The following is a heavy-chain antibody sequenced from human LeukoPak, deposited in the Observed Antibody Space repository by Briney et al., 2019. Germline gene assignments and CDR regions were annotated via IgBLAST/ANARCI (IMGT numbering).Heavy chain of an antibody. D-gene: IGHD3-3*01. J-gene: IGHJ5*02. CDR1: GGSISSGDYY. CDR2: IYYSGST. Sequence: SETLSLTCTVSGGSISSGDYYWSWIRQPPGKGLEWIGYIYYSGSTYYNPSLKSRVTISVDTSKNQSSLKLSSVTAADTAVYYCARRIAPYYDFWSGYNWFDPWGQGTLVTVSS. V-gene: IGHV4-30-4*01. CDR3: ARRIAPYYDFWSGYNWFDP.